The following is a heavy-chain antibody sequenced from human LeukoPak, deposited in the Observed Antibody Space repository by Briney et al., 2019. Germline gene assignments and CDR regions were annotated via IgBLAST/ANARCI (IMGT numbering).Heavy chain of an antibody. CDR3: ARDYADSSGWYKLDY. Sequence: GGSLRLSCAASGFTFSSYAMHWVRQAPGKGLEWVAVISYDGSNKYYADSVKGRFTISRDNSKNTLYLQMNSLRAEDTAAYYCARDYADSSGWYKLDYWGQGTLVTVSS. J-gene: IGHJ4*02. CDR2: ISYDGSNK. D-gene: IGHD6-19*01. CDR1: GFTFSSYA. V-gene: IGHV3-30*04.